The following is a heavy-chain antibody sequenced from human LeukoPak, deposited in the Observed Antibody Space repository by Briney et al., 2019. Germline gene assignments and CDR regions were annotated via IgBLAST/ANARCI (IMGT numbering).Heavy chain of an antibody. Sequence: GGSLRLSCAGSGCTFTNAWMSWVRQAPGKGLEWVGRIKSKTDGGTTDYAAPVKGRFTISKDDSKNTLYLQMISLKTEDTAVYYCATTPYDYVWGSYRPFDYWGQGTLVTVSS. CDR1: GCTFTNAW. CDR3: ATTPYDYVWGSYRPFDY. CDR2: IKSKTDGGTT. J-gene: IGHJ4*02. D-gene: IGHD3-16*02. V-gene: IGHV3-15*01.